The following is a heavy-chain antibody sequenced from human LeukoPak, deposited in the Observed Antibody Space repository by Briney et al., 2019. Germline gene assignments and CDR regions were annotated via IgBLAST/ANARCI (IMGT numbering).Heavy chain of an antibody. CDR1: GFTFSSYA. D-gene: IGHD5-18*01. J-gene: IGHJ6*02. CDR2: ISYDGSNK. CDR3: AKDNSYGFFDGMDV. Sequence: PGRSLRLSCAASGFTFSSYAMHWVRQAPGKGLEWVAVISYDGSNKYYADSVKGRFTISRDNSKNTLYLQMNSLRAEDTAVYYCAKDNSYGFFDGMDVWGQGTTVTVSS. V-gene: IGHV3-30-3*01.